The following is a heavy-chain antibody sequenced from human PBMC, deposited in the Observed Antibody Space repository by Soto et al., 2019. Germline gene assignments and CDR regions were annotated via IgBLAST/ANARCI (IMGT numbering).Heavy chain of an antibody. D-gene: IGHD6-13*01. CDR3: AGAGIAAANS. Sequence: QVQLQESGPGLVKPSQTLSLTCTVSGGSISSGGYYWSWIRQHPGKGLEWIGYIYYSGSTYYNPALKGRVTRSVDTAKDQCSLKLSSVPAADTAVYSCAGAGIAAANSWGQGTLVTVSS. V-gene: IGHV4-31*03. CDR2: IYYSGST. J-gene: IGHJ4*02. CDR1: GGSISSGGYY.